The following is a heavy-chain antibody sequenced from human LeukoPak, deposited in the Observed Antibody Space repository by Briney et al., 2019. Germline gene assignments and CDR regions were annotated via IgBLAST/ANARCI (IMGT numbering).Heavy chain of an antibody. V-gene: IGHV3-48*03. CDR1: GFTFSSYE. Sequence: PGGSLTLSCAAAGFTFSSYEINWVRQAPGKGLEWVSSISSSGSTIYYADSVKGRFTISRDNAKNSLYLQMNSLRAEDTAVYYCARVDTSGFYPWGQGTLVTVSS. CDR2: ISSSGSTI. J-gene: IGHJ5*02. CDR3: ARVDTSGFYP. D-gene: IGHD3-22*01.